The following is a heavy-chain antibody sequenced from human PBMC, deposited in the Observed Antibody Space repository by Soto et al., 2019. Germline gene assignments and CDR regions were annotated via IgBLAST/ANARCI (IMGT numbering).Heavy chain of an antibody. Sequence: EVQLVETGGGLIQPGGSLRLCCAASGLIVSTNYMNWVRQAPGKGLEWVSVLYSGGSTHYAGSVKGRFIISRDNSKNTLYLLMNSLRAEDTAVYYCARDRPGDEGDAFDIWGHGTLVTVSS. CDR2: LYSGGST. D-gene: IGHD3-10*01. CDR1: GLIVSTNY. J-gene: IGHJ3*02. V-gene: IGHV3-53*02. CDR3: ARDRPGDEGDAFDI.